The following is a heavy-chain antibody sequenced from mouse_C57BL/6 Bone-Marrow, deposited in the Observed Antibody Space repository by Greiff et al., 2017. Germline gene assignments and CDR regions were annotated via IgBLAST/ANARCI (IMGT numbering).Heavy chain of an antibody. CDR1: GFTFTDYY. CDR3: VKADGYYWGGY. J-gene: IGHJ2*01. D-gene: IGHD2-3*01. Sequence: EVKVVESGGGLVQPGASLRLSCAASGFTFTDYYMSWVRQPPGKAPEWLALIRNKANGYTTEYTASVKGRFTISRDNSQNTLYLQMNTLRAEDSDTYYSVKADGYYWGGYWGPGTTLTVSS. V-gene: IGHV7-4*01. CDR2: IRNKANGYTT.